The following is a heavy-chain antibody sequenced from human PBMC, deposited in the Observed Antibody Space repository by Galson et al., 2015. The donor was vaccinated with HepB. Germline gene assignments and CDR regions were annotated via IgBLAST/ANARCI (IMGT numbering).Heavy chain of an antibody. Sequence: SLRLSCAASAFTFSGDGMSWVRQAPGKGLEWVSAISGSGGSTYYADSVKGRFTISRDNSKNTLYLQMNSLRAEDTAVYYCAKTHHPRGFFDYWGQGTLVTVSS. CDR2: ISGSGGST. CDR1: AFTFSGDG. V-gene: IGHV3-23*01. CDR3: AKTHHPRGFFDY. J-gene: IGHJ4*02. D-gene: IGHD3-10*01.